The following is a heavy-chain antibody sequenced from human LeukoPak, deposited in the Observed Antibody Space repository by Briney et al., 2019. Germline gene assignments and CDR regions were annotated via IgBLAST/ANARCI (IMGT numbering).Heavy chain of an antibody. J-gene: IGHJ4*02. CDR3: ARDPSPFYGDYGY. Sequence: RQELHRVSIMYSGCATDYADSVKGRFTISRDNSKNTLYLQMNSLRAEDTAVYYCARDPSPFYGDYGYWGQGTLVIVSS. D-gene: IGHD4-17*01. V-gene: IGHV3-66*01. CDR2: MYSGCAT.